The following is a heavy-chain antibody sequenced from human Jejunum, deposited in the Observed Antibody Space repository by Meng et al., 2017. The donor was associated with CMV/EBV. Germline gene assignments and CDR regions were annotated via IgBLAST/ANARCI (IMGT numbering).Heavy chain of an antibody. V-gene: IGHV3-48*03. CDR2: ISGSGDSI. D-gene: IGHD1-26*01. CDR1: SFSSHE. CDR3: AREWGGRSPHYNRCDS. J-gene: IGHJ5*01. Sequence: SFSSHEMHWVRQAPGKGLEWLSYISGSGDSIYYADSVKGRFTISRDNAKKSVYLQMESLRAEDTGTYYCAREWGGRSPHYNRCDSWGQGTLVTVSS.